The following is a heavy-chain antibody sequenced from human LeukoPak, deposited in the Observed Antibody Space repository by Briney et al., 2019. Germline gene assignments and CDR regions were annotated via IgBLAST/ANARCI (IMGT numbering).Heavy chain of an antibody. J-gene: IGHJ2*01. V-gene: IGHV4-31*03. CDR3: ARSSPIVVVTAIIRTNWYFDL. D-gene: IGHD2-21*02. Sequence: SETLSLTCTVSGSSISSGGYYWSWIRQHPGKGLEWIGYIYYSGSTYYNPSLKSRVTISVDTSKNQFSLKLSSVTAADTAVYYCARSSPIVVVTAIIRTNWYFDLWGRGTLVTVSS. CDR1: GSSISSGGYY. CDR2: IYYSGST.